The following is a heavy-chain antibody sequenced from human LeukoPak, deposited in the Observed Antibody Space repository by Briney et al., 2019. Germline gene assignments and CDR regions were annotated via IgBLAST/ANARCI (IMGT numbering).Heavy chain of an antibody. J-gene: IGHJ4*02. V-gene: IGHV1-2*02. CDR2: INPNSGGT. Sequence: ASVKVSCKASGYTFTGYYMHWVRQAPGQGLEWMGWINPNSGGTNYAQKFQGRVTMTEDTSTDTAYMELSSLRSEDTAVYYCATVMVRGVAIDYWGQGTLVTVSS. CDR1: GYTFTGYY. D-gene: IGHD3-10*01. CDR3: ATVMVRGVAIDY.